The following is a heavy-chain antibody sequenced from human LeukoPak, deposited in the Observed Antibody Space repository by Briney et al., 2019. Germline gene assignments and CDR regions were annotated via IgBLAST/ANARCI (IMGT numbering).Heavy chain of an antibody. J-gene: IGHJ3*02. D-gene: IGHD5-12*01. CDR1: GFTFSSYG. CDR3: AILLSGYQLYAFDI. V-gene: IGHV3-30*02. Sequence: GGSLRPSCAASGFTFSSYGMHWVRQAPGKGLEWVAFIRYDGSNKYYADSVKGRFTISRDNSKNTLYLQMNSLRAEDTAVYYCAILLSGYQLYAFDIWGQGTMVTVSS. CDR2: IRYDGSNK.